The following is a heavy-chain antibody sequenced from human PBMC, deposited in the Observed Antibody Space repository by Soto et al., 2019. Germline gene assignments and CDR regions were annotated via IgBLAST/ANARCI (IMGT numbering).Heavy chain of an antibody. CDR1: GGSSSSGGYY. CDR3: ARDLLGYCSGGSCYSGDNAFDI. V-gene: IGHV4-31*03. Sequence: TLSHTCTVSGGSSSSGGYYWSWIRQHPGKGLEWIGYIYYSGSTYYNPSLKSRVTISVDTSKNQFSLKLSSVTAADTAVYYCARDLLGYCSGGSCYSGDNAFDIWGQGTMVTVSS. D-gene: IGHD2-15*01. CDR2: IYYSGST. J-gene: IGHJ3*02.